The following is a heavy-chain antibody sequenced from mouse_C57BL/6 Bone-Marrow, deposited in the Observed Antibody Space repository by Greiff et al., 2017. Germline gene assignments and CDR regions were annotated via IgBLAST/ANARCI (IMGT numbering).Heavy chain of an antibody. CDR1: GFTFSDYG. J-gene: IGHJ2*01. V-gene: IGHV5-15*01. D-gene: IGHD3-2*02. CDR2: ISNLAYSI. CDR3: ARSSGYCYFDY. Sequence: EVKVVESGGGLVQPGGSLKLSCAASGFTFSDYGMAWVRQAPREGPEWVAFISNLAYSIYYADTVTGRFTISRENAKNTLYLEMSSLRSEDTAMYYCARSSGYCYFDYWGQGTTLTVSS.